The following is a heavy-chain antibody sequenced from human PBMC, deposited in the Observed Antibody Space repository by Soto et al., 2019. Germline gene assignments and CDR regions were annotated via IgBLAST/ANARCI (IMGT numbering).Heavy chain of an antibody. J-gene: IGHJ5*02. V-gene: IGHV3-30*18. CDR2: ISCDGSNK. Sequence: GGSLRLSCAASGFTFSSYGMHWVRQAPGKGLEWVAVISCDGSNKYYADSVKGRFTISRDNSKNTLYLQMNSLRAEDTAVYYCAKETSRGTYYYILTGYPYNWFDPWGQGTLVTVSS. CDR1: GFTFSSYG. D-gene: IGHD3-9*01. CDR3: AKETSRGTYYYILTGYPYNWFDP.